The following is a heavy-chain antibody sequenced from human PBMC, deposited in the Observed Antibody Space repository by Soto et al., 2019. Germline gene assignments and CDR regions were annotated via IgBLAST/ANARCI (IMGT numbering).Heavy chain of an antibody. D-gene: IGHD3-3*01. CDR3: ARVCGGSNGFGP. Sequence: QLQLQESGSGLVKPSQTLSLTCAVSGGSISSGGYSWSWIRQPPGKGLEWIGYIYHSGSTYYNPSLKGRVTISVDRSKNQFSLKLSSVTAADTDVYYCARVCGGSNGFGPWGQGTLVTVSS. V-gene: IGHV4-30-2*01. J-gene: IGHJ5*02. CDR2: IYHSGST. CDR1: GGSISSGGYS.